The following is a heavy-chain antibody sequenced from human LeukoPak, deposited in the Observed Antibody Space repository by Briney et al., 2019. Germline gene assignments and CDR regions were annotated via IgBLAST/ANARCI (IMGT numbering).Heavy chain of an antibody. V-gene: IGHV1-24*01. CDR3: ATAPLGSPSWFDP. J-gene: IGHJ5*02. CDR2: FDPEDGET. CDR1: GYTLTELS. Sequence: GASVKVSCKVSGYTLTELSMHWVRQAPGKGLEWMGGFDPEDGETIYAQKFQGRVTMTEDTYTDTAYMELSSLRSEDTAVYYCATAPLGSPSWFDPWGQGILVTVSS.